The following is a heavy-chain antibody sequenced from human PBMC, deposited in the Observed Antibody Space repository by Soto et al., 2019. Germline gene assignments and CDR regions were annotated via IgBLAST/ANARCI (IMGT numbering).Heavy chain of an antibody. CDR3: ARGSDAYAFDI. J-gene: IGHJ3*02. Sequence: PSETLSLTCTVSGGSMRNFYWSWVRQPAGKGLEYIGHIYSSGTTNYNPSLKSRVAMSRDTSENRFSLRLSSLTAADTAVYYCARGSDAYAFDIWGQGTMVTVSS. CDR2: IYSSGTT. D-gene: IGHD2-2*01. V-gene: IGHV4-4*07. CDR1: GGSMRNFY.